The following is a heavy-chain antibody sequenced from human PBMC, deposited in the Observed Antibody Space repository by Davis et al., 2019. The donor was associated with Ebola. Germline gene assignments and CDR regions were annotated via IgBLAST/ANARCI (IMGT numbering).Heavy chain of an antibody. D-gene: IGHD4-11*01. CDR3: AIISPLQFDY. CDR2: ISGSGGRT. Sequence: PGGSLRLSCAASGFTFGSSVMSWVRQAPGKGLEWVSAISGSGGRTYYADSVKGRFTISRDNSKNTLYLQMNSLRAEDTAVYYCAIISPLQFDYWGQGTLVTVSS. V-gene: IGHV3-23*01. J-gene: IGHJ4*02. CDR1: GFTFGSSV.